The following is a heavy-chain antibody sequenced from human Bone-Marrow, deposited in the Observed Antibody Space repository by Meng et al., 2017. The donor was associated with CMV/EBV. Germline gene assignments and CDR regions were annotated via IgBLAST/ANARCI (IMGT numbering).Heavy chain of an antibody. V-gene: IGHV1-18*01. D-gene: IGHD3-3*01. CDR1: GYTFTSYG. CDR3: ARDPPYYDFWSGPILPGYGMDV. J-gene: IGHJ6*02. Sequence: ASVKVSCKASGYTFTSYGISWVRQAPGQGLEWMGWISAYNGNTNYAQKLQGRVTMTTDTSTSTAYMELRSLRSDDTAVYYCARDPPYYDFWSGPILPGYGMDVWGQGTTVTVPS. CDR2: ISAYNGNT.